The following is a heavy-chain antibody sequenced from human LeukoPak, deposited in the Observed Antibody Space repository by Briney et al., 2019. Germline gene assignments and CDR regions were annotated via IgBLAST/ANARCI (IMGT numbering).Heavy chain of an antibody. Sequence: GASVKVSCKASGYTFTGYYMHWVRQAPGQGLEWMGWINPNSGGTNYAQKFQGRVTMTRDTSISTAYMELSRLRSDDTAVYYCAKDPTSSSWFNWFDPWGQGTLVTVSS. CDR3: AKDPTSSSWFNWFDP. J-gene: IGHJ5*02. V-gene: IGHV1-2*02. CDR2: INPNSGGT. CDR1: GYTFTGYY. D-gene: IGHD6-13*01.